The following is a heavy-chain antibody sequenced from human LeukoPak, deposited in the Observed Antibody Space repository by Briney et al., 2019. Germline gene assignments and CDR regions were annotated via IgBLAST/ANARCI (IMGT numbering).Heavy chain of an antibody. CDR1: GFTFSSYA. CDR3: AKSSSGWAVYYFDY. D-gene: IGHD6-19*01. CDR2: VSGSGGST. J-gene: IGHJ4*02. Sequence: PGGSLRLSCAPPGFTFSSYAMSWVRQVPGKGMEWVPTVSGSGGSTYYADSVKGRFTTSRDNSKNTLCLQMNSLRAEDTAVYFCAKSSSGWAVYYFDYWGQGTLVTVSS. V-gene: IGHV3-23*01.